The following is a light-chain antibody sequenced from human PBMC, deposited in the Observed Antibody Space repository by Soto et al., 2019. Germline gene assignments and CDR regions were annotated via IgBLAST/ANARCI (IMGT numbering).Light chain of an antibody. CDR2: EVS. Sequence: QSALTQPASASGSPGQSVTISCTGTSSDVGGYNYVSWYQQHPGKAPKLIIYEVSKRPSGVPDRFSGSKSGNTASLTVSGLQAEDEADYYCSSFVGSNTVIFGRGTKLTVL. V-gene: IGLV2-8*01. CDR3: SSFVGSNTVI. CDR1: SSDVGGYNY. J-gene: IGLJ2*01.